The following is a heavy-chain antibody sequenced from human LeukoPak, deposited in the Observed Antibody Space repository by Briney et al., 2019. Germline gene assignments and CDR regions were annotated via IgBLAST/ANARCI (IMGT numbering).Heavy chain of an antibody. V-gene: IGHV1-2*02. CDR3: ARTLEFSSSPLDY. CDR1: GYTFTGYY. Sequence: ASVKVSCKASGYTFTGYYMHWVRQAPGQGLEWMVWINPNSGGTNYAQKFQGRVTMTRDTSISTAYMELSRLRSDDTAVYFCARTLEFSSSPLDYWGQGTLVTVSS. D-gene: IGHD6-6*01. CDR2: INPNSGGT. J-gene: IGHJ4*02.